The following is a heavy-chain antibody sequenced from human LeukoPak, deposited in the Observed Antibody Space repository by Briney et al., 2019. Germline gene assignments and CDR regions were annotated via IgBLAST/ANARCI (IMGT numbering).Heavy chain of an antibody. J-gene: IGHJ3*02. V-gene: IGHV3-74*01. CDR2: INSDVSST. D-gene: IGHD3-22*01. CDR1: GFTFSRYW. CDR3: ARGYDSSGYYYADAFDI. Sequence: GGSLRLSCAASGFTFSRYWMHWVRQAPGKGLVWVSRINSDVSSTSYADSVKGRFTISRDNAKNTLYLQMNSLRAEDTAVYYCARGYDSSGYYYADAFDIWGQGTTVTVSS.